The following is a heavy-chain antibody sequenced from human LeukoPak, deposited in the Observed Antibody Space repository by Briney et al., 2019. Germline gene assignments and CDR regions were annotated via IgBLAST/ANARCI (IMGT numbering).Heavy chain of an antibody. D-gene: IGHD3-10*01. V-gene: IGHV4-30-2*05. CDR2: IYHSGST. CDR3: ARVGRWDYYGSGSYYSAFDY. J-gene: IGHJ4*02. Sequence: PSETLSLTCTVSGGSISSGGYYWSWIRQPPGKGLEWIGYIYHSGSTYYNPSLKSRVTISVDTSKNQFSLKLSSVTAADTAVYYCARVGRWDYYGSGSYYSAFDYWGQGTLVTVSS. CDR1: GGSISSGGYY.